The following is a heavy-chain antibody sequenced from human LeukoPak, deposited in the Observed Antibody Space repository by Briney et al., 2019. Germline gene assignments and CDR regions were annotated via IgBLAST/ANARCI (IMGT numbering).Heavy chain of an antibody. J-gene: IGHJ6*03. Sequence: GSLRLSCSTSGFTFSTHTMAWVRQAPGKGLECLSYISGSTGVIYYADSVKGRFTISRDNAKSSVSLQMDSLKVEDTAVYYCARGLYYMDVWGKGTTVTVSS. CDR2: ISGSTGVI. CDR3: ARGLYYMDV. CDR1: GFTFSTHT. V-gene: IGHV3-48*01.